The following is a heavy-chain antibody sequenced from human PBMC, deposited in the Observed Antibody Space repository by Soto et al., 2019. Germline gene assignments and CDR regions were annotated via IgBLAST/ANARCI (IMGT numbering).Heavy chain of an antibody. J-gene: IGHJ6*02. V-gene: IGHV3-48*01. Sequence: EVQLVESGGGLVQPGGSLRLSCEASGLTFSSNSMNWVRQAPGKGLEWVSYISSSSSTIYYADSVKGRFTISRDNAKNSLYLQMNSLRAEDTAVYYCARADSGYAHGYYYYGMDVWGQGTTVTVSS. CDR1: GLTFSSNS. D-gene: IGHD5-12*01. CDR3: ARADSGYAHGYYYYGMDV. CDR2: ISSSSSTI.